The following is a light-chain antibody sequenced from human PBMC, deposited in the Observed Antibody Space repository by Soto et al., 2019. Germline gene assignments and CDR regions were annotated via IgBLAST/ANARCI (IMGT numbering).Light chain of an antibody. Sequence: AIQMTQSPSSLSASVGDRVTITCRASQGIRNDLGWYQQKPGRAPKVLISAASSLQSGVPSRFSGSGSGTDFTLTISSLQPEDFATYYCLQDHTYPWTFGQGTKGEVK. CDR3: LQDHTYPWT. J-gene: IGKJ1*01. CDR1: QGIRND. V-gene: IGKV1-6*01. CDR2: AAS.